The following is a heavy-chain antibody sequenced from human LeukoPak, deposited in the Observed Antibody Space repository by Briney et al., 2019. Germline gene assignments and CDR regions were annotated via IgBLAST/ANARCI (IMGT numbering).Heavy chain of an antibody. CDR2: INEDGSEK. CDR1: AFTFSRYW. J-gene: IGHJ4*02. Sequence: PGGSLRLSCAASAFTFSRYWTTWVRQAPGKGLEWVANINEDGSEKYYLDSVRGRFTISRDNAKNSLYLQMDSLRAEDTAVYYCAKDRWLRLGELSLRLDFDYWGQGTLVTVSS. D-gene: IGHD3-16*02. CDR3: AKDRWLRLGELSLRLDFDY. V-gene: IGHV3-7*01.